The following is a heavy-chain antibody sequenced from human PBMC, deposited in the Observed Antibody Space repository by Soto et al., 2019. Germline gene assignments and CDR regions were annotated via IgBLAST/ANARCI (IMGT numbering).Heavy chain of an antibody. CDR2: INHSGST. D-gene: IGHD3-10*01. V-gene: IGHV4-34*01. Sequence: SENRSLTCAVYGGSFSGYYWSWIRQPPGKGLEWIGEINHSGSTNYNPSLKSRVTISVDTSKNQFSLKLSSVTAADTAVYYCARGATMVWVVIIYAYYYYRIAVWAQRTTDTVSS. CDR3: ARGATMVWVVIIYAYYYYRIAV. CDR1: GGSFSGYY. J-gene: IGHJ6*02.